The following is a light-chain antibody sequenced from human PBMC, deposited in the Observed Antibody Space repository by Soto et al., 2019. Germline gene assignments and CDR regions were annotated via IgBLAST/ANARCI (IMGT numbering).Light chain of an antibody. V-gene: IGLV1-44*01. CDR2: NNN. CDR3: GASDDSLNGYV. Sequence: QSVLTQPPSASGTPGQRVTISCSGGSSNIGTNAVNWYQQLPGTAHKLLIYNNNQRPSGVPDRFSGSKSGTSASLAISGLQSEDEADYYCGASDDSLNGYVFGTGTKLTVL. CDR1: SSNIGTNA. J-gene: IGLJ1*01.